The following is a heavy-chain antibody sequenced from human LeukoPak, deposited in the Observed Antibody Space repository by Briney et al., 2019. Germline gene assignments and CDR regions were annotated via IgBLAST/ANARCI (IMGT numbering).Heavy chain of an antibody. Sequence: KPSETLSLTCTVSGCSISSYYWSWIRQPPGKGLEWIGYIYYSGSTNYNPSLKSRVTISVDTSKNQFSLKLSSVTAADTAVYYCAREDYSNSAFDIWGQGTMVTVSS. CDR1: GCSISSYY. CDR2: IYYSGST. CDR3: AREDYSNSAFDI. D-gene: IGHD4-11*01. V-gene: IGHV4-59*12. J-gene: IGHJ3*02.